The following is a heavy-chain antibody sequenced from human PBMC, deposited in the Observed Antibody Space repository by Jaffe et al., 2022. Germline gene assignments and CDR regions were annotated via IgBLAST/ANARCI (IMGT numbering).Heavy chain of an antibody. CDR1: GFSLSTSGVG. J-gene: IGHJ4*02. CDR2: IYWNDDK. CDR3: AHINEYYDFWSGYSLFDY. Sequence: QITLKESGPTLVKPTQTLTLTCTFSGFSLSTSGVGVGWIRQPPGKALEWLALIYWNDDKRYSPSLKSRLTITKDTSKNQVVLTMTNMDPVDTATYYCAHINEYYDFWSGYSLFDYWGQGTLVTVSS. D-gene: IGHD3-3*01. V-gene: IGHV2-5*01.